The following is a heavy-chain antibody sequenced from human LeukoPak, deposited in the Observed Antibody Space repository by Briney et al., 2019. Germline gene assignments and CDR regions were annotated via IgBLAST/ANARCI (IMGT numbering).Heavy chain of an antibody. CDR2: IYHSGST. CDR1: GYSISSGYY. CDR3: ANNALGYCSSTSCYAKGGYDAFDI. J-gene: IGHJ3*02. V-gene: IGHV4-38-2*02. Sequence: SETLSLTCTVSGYSISSGYYWGWIRQPPGKGLEWIGSIYHSGSTYYNPSLKSRVTISVDTSKNQFSLKLSSVTAADTAVYYCANNALGYCSSTSCYAKGGYDAFDIWGQGTMVTVSS. D-gene: IGHD2-2*01.